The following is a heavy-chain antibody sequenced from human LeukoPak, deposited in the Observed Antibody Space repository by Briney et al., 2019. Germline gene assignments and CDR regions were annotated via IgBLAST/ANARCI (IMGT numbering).Heavy chain of an antibody. CDR3: ARDQVVPAAFDY. CDR2: ISSSSSYI. D-gene: IGHD2-2*01. CDR1: GFTFSSYW. Sequence: GGSLRLSCAASGFTFSSYWMNWVRQAPGKGLEWVSSISSSSSYIYYADSVKGRFTISRDNAKNSLYLQMNSLRAEDTAVYYCARDQVVPAAFDYWGQGTLVTVSS. J-gene: IGHJ4*02. V-gene: IGHV3-21*01.